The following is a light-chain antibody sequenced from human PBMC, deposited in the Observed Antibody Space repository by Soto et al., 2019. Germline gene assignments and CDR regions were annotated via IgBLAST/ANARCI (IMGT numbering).Light chain of an antibody. V-gene: IGLV1-44*01. Sequence: QSVLTQPPSASGTPGQRVTISCSGSSSNLGSNTVNWYQQLPGTAPKLLIYSNNQRPSGVPDRFSGSKSGTSASLAISGLQSEDEADYHCAVWDDSLNAVVFGGGTKLTVL. CDR2: SNN. CDR3: AVWDDSLNAVV. J-gene: IGLJ2*01. CDR1: SSNLGSNT.